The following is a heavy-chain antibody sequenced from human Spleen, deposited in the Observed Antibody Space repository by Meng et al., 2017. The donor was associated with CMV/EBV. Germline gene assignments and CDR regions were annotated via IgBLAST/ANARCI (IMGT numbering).Heavy chain of an antibody. V-gene: IGHV4-4*02. D-gene: IGHD2-2*01. CDR1: GSISSSNW. J-gene: IGHJ4*02. CDR3: ARGCSSTSCYLGGFDY. Sequence: GSISSSNWWSCVRQPPGKGLEWIGEIYHSGSTNYNPSLKSRVTISVDKSKNQFSLKLSSVTAADTAVYYCARGCSSTSCYLGGFDYWGQGTLVTVSS. CDR2: IYHSGST.